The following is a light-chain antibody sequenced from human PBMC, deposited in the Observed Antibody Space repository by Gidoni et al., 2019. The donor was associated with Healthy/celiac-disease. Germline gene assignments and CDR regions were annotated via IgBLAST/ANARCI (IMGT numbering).Light chain of an antibody. CDR2: AAS. Sequence: DIQMTQPPSSLSASVGDRVTITCRASKSISSYLNWYQQKPGKAPKLLIYAASSLQSGVPSRFSGSGSGTDFTLTISSLQPEDFATYYCQQSYSTPRTFXGXTKVEIK. CDR1: KSISSY. J-gene: IGKJ4*01. CDR3: QQSYSTPRT. V-gene: IGKV1-39*01.